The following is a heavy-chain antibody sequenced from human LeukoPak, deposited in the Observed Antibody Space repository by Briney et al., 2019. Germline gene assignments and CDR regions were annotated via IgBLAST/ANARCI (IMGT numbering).Heavy chain of an antibody. Sequence: PGGSLRLSCAASGFTFRGYWMHWVRQAPGKGLVWVSLINGDGSSATHADSVKGRFTISRDNAKNTLYLQMNSLRVEDTAVYYCGRDLPGYSYGLGYWGQGTLVTVSS. CDR2: INGDGSSA. J-gene: IGHJ4*02. V-gene: IGHV3-74*01. CDR1: GFTFRGYW. D-gene: IGHD5-18*01. CDR3: GRDLPGYSYGLGY.